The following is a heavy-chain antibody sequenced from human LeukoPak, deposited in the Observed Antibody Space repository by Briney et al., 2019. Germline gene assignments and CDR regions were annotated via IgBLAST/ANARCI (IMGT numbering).Heavy chain of an antibody. J-gene: IGHJ4*02. Sequence: GGSLRLSCAASGFTFNSYAMSWVRQAPGKGLEWVSAISGSCGSTYYADSVKGRFTISRDNAKNTLYLQMNSLRAEDTAVYYCAKGGGGRGYCSSTSCYLFDYWGQGTLVTVSS. V-gene: IGHV3-23*01. D-gene: IGHD2-2*01. CDR1: GFTFNSYA. CDR3: AKGGGGRGYCSSTSCYLFDY. CDR2: ISGSCGST.